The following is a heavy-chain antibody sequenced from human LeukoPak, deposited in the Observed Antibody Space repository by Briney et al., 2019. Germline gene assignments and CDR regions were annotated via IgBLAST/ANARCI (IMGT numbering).Heavy chain of an antibody. Sequence: SETLSLTCAVYGVSFSGYYWSWIRQPPGKGLEWIWEINHSGSTNYNPSLKSRVTISVDTSKNQFSLKLSSVTAADTAVYYCARKWLTRGGMDVWGKGTTVTVSS. CDR2: INHSGST. V-gene: IGHV4-34*01. J-gene: IGHJ6*04. D-gene: IGHD5-24*01. CDR3: ARKWLTRGGMDV. CDR1: GVSFSGYY.